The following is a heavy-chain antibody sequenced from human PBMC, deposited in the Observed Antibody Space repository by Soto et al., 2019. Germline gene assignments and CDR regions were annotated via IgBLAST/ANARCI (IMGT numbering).Heavy chain of an antibody. CDR3: VKSRGGNNFDFCD. V-gene: IGHV1-8*01. CDR2: MNPNSGNT. CDR1: GYTFTSYD. J-gene: IGHJ4*02. D-gene: IGHD3-3*01. Sequence: RASVKVSCKASGYTFTSYDINWVRQATGQGLEWMGWMNPNSGNTGYAQKFQGRVTMTRNTSISTAYMELSSLSADDTAVYYCVKSRGGNNFDFCDWGQGALVTVSS.